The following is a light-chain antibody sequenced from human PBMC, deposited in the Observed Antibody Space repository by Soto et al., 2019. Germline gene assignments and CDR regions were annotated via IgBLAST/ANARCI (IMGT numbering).Light chain of an antibody. CDR2: EVS. CDR1: SSDVGGYNY. Sequence: QSVRRQHPSPSGSPGQSVTISCTGTSSDVGGYNYVSWYQQHPGKAPKLMIYEVSKRPSGVPDRFSGSKSGNTASLTVSGLQAEDEADYYCSSYAGSNNFGVFGTGTKVTV. J-gene: IGLJ1*01. CDR3: SSYAGSNNFGV. V-gene: IGLV2-8*01.